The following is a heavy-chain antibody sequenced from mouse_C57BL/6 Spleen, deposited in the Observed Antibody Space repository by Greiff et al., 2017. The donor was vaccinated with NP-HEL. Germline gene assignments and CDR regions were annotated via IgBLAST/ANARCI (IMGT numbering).Heavy chain of an antibody. CDR3: AREGSNYIYWYFDV. J-gene: IGHJ1*03. Sequence: EVMLVESGPGMVKPSQSLSLTCTVTGYSITSGYDWHWIRHFPGNKLEWMGYISYSGSTNYNPSLKSRISITHDTSKNHFFLKLNSVTTEDTATYYCAREGSNYIYWYFDVWGTGTTVTVSS. CDR1: GYSITSGYD. CDR2: ISYSGST. V-gene: IGHV3-1*01. D-gene: IGHD2-5*01.